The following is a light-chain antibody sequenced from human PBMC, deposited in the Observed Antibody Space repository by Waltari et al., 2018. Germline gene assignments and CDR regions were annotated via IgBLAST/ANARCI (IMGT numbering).Light chain of an antibody. CDR2: CAY. J-gene: IGKJ2*02. CDR3: QQSYRTPPCT. V-gene: IGKV1-39*01. Sequence: DIQFNQAPSSLYASVADGVTITCRASQSISTCLNWYQQKLRSDPKLLIYCAYSLQSGDPARFRGSGSGTDFTRTISSLEPEDFATYYCQQSYRTPPCTFGEGTKVEIK. CDR1: QSISTC.